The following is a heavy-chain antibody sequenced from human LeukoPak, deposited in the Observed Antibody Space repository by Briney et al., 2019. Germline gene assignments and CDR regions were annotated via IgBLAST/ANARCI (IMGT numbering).Heavy chain of an antibody. CDR2: ISFDGSNK. Sequence: PGGSLRLSCAPSGFMFSTYATHWVRQAPGKGLEWVAVISFDGSNKHYADSVKGRFTISRDNSKNTLYLQMNSLSSEDTAVYYCARDVYGLDVWGQGTTVTVSS. CDR1: GFMFSTYA. CDR3: ARDVYGLDV. V-gene: IGHV3-30-3*01. J-gene: IGHJ6*02.